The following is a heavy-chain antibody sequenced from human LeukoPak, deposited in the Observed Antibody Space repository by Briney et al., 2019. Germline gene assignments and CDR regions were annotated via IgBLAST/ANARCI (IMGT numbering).Heavy chain of an antibody. CDR2: ISAYNGNT. CDR3: AIDGSSSWHYYFDY. CDR1: GYTFTSYG. J-gene: IGHJ4*02. D-gene: IGHD6-13*01. V-gene: IGHV1-18*01. Sequence: ASVKVSCKASGYTFTSYGISWVRQAPGQGREWMGWISAYNGNTNYAQKLQGRVTMTTDTSTSTAYMELRSLRSDDTAVYYCAIDGSSSWHYYFDYWGQGTLVTVSS.